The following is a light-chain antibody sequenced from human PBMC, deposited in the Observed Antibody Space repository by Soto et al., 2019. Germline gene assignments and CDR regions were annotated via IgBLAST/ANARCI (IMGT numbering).Light chain of an antibody. CDR2: GAS. CDR3: QQYGSSPYT. CDR1: QSVSSSY. Sequence: EIVLTQSPGTLSLSPGERATLSCRASQSVSSSYLAWYQQKPGQAPRLLIYGASSRATGIPDRFSGSGSGTDFTLTISRLEPEDSAMYYCQQYGSSPYTFGQGTKLVIK. J-gene: IGKJ2*01. V-gene: IGKV3-20*01.